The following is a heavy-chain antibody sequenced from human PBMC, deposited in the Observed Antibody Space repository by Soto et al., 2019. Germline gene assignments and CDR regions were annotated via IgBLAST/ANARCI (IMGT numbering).Heavy chain of an antibody. J-gene: IGHJ5*02. V-gene: IGHV4-4*07. D-gene: IGHD6-25*01. CDR2: MYITGTT. Sequence: QVHLQESGPGLVKPSETLSLTCTVSGDSISSYFWSWIRQPAGKGLEWIGRMYITGTTSYNPSFKRRVTMSIDTSKNQFSLKMTSVTAADTAVYYCARDGEYGSGCYSFDPWGQGTRVTVSS. CDR3: ARDGEYGSGCYSFDP. CDR1: GDSISSYF.